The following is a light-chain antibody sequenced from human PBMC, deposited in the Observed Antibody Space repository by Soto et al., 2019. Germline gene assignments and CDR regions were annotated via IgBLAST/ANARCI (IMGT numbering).Light chain of an antibody. V-gene: IGLV1-40*01. CDR3: QSYDSSLSGRGYV. CDR1: SSNIGAGYD. Sequence: QSVLTQPPSVSGAPGQRVTISCTGSSSNIGAGYDVHWYQQLPGTAPKLLIYGNSNRPSGVPDRFSGSKSSTSASLAITGLQAEDEADYYCQSYDSSLSGRGYVFGTGTKVTVL. J-gene: IGLJ1*01. CDR2: GNS.